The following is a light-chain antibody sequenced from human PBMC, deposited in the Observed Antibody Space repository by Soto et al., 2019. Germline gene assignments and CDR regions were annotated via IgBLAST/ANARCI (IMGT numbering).Light chain of an antibody. J-gene: IGLJ2*01. CDR1: SSDVGSYNL. V-gene: IGLV2-23*01. CDR3: CSYAGSVV. CDR2: EGS. Sequence: QSVLTQPASVSGSPGQSITISCTGTSSDVGSYNLVSWYQQHPGKAPKLMIYEGSKRPSGVSNRFSGSKSGTTASLTISGLQAEDEADYYCCSYAGSVVFGGGTKLTVL.